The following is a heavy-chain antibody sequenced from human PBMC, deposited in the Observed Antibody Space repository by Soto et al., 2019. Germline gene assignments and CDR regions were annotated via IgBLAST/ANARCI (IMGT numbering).Heavy chain of an antibody. CDR2: IITMFGTA. J-gene: IGHJ4*02. V-gene: IGHV1-69*12. CDR1: GGTFSTYA. CDR3: ASGIQLWLRRINNGYSG. Sequence: QVQLVQSGAEVKKPESSVKVSCKAPGGTFSTYAISWVRQAPGQGLEWMGGIITMFGTANYAQRFQDRVTMTADESTSTVYMELSSLRSEDTAVYFCASGIQLWLRRINNGYSGWGQGTLVTVSS. D-gene: IGHD5-18*01.